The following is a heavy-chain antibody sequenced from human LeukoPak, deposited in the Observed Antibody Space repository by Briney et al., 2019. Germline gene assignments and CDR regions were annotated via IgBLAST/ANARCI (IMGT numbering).Heavy chain of an antibody. V-gene: IGHV3-30*02. D-gene: IGHD2-2*01. CDR1: GFTFSSYG. CDR3: ARSAIVVVPAAY. Sequence: PGGSLRLSCAASGFTFSSYGMHWVRQAPGKGLEWVAFIRYDGSNKYYADSVKGRFTISRDNSKNTLYLQMNSLRAEDTAVYYCARSAIVVVPAAYWGQGTLVTVSS. CDR2: IRYDGSNK. J-gene: IGHJ4*02.